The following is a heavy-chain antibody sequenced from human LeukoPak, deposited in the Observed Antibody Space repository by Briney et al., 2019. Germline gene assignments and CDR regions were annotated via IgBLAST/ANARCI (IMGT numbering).Heavy chain of an antibody. CDR2: INPNSGGT. J-gene: IGHJ5*02. Sequence: ASVKVSCKASGYTFTGYYIHWVRQAPGQGLEWMGWINPNSGGTIYAQRFQGRVTMTRDTSISTAYMELSRLRSDDTAVYYCARELGTTSIHWFDPWGQGTLVTVSS. D-gene: IGHD2-2*01. CDR1: GYTFTGYY. V-gene: IGHV1-2*02. CDR3: ARELGTTSIHWFDP.